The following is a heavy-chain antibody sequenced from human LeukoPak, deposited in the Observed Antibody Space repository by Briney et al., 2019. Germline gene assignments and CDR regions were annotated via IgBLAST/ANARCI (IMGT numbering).Heavy chain of an antibody. CDR3: AKATKLMVYAHYDY. J-gene: IGHJ4*02. CDR2: ISGSGGST. CDR1: GFTFSSYA. V-gene: IGHV3-23*01. Sequence: GGSLRLSCAASGFTFSSYAMSWVRQAPGKGLEWVSAISGSGGSTYYADSVKGRFTISRDNSKNTPYLQMNSLRAEDTAVYYCAKATKLMVYAHYDYWGQGTLVTVSS. D-gene: IGHD2-8*01.